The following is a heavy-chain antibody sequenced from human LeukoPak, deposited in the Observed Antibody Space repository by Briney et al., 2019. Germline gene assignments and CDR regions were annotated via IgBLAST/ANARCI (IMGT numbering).Heavy chain of an antibody. V-gene: IGHV4-39*07. CDR2: IYYSGST. Sequence: PSETLSLTCTVSGGSISSSSYYWGWIRQPPGKGLEWIGSIYYSGSTYYNPSLKSRVTISVDTSKNQFSLKLSSVTAADTAVYYCARGNDFWSGYYFDYWGQGTLVTVSS. CDR1: GGSISSSSYY. J-gene: IGHJ4*02. D-gene: IGHD3-3*01. CDR3: ARGNDFWSGYYFDY.